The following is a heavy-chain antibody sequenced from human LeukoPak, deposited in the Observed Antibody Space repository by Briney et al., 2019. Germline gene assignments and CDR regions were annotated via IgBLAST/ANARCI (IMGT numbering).Heavy chain of an antibody. CDR3: ARARSGYYYMGFDP. J-gene: IGHJ5*02. D-gene: IGHD3-22*01. CDR2: IYYSGST. CDR1: GGSISSSGYY. V-gene: IGHV4-39*07. Sequence: SETLSLTCTASGGSISSSGYYWGWIRQPPGKGLEWIGNIYYSGSTYYNPSLKSRVTMSVDTSKNQFSLKLSSVTAADTAVYYCARARSGYYYMGFDPWGQGTLVTVSS.